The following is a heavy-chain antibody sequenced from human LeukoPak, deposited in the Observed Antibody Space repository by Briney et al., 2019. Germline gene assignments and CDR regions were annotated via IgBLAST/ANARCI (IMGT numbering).Heavy chain of an antibody. Sequence: GGSLRLSCTASGFTLGDYAMSWFRQAPGKGLEWVAFIRYDGSNKYYADSVKGRFTISRDNSKNTLYLQMNSLRAEDTAVYYCAKDSSSGYARGYFDYWGQGTLVTVSS. CDR3: AKDSSSGYARGYFDY. CDR2: IRYDGSNK. D-gene: IGHD6-19*01. J-gene: IGHJ4*02. V-gene: IGHV3-30*02. CDR1: GFTLGDYA.